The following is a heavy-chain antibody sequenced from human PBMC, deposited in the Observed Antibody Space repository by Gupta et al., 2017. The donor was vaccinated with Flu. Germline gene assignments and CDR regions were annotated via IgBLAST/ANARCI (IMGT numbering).Heavy chain of an antibody. CDR1: GGSFSGYY. Sequence: QVQLQQWGAGLLKPSETLSLTCAVYGGSFSGYYWSWIRQPPGKGLEWIGEINHSGSTNYNPSLKSRVTISVDTSKNQFSLKLSSVTAADTAVYYGARDRTRTSSSSAFDYWGQGTRVTVAS. V-gene: IGHV4-34*01. J-gene: IGHJ4*02. D-gene: IGHD6-6*01. CDR3: ARDRTRTSSSSAFDY. CDR2: INHSGST.